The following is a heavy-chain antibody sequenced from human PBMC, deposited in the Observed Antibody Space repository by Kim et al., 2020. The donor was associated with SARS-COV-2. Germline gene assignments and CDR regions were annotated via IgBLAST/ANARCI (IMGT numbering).Heavy chain of an antibody. CDR1: GFTFSSYG. V-gene: IGHV3-33*05. J-gene: IGHJ5*01. CDR2: ISYDGSNK. Sequence: GGSLRLSCAASGFTFSSYGMHWVRQAPGKGLEWVAVISYDGSNKYYADSVKGRFTISRDNSKNTLYLQMNSLRAEDTAVYYCAREGGDCSGGSCYRNWF. CDR3: AREGGDCSGGSCYRNWF. D-gene: IGHD2-15*01.